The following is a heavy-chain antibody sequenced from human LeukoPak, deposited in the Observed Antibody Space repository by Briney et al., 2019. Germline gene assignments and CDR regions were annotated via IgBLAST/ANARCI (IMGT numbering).Heavy chain of an antibody. CDR1: GGSISSYY. V-gene: IGHV4-59*01. D-gene: IGHD4-11*01. CDR2: IYYSGST. Sequence: SETLSLTCTVSGGSISSYYWSWIRQPPGKGLEWIGYIYYSGSTNYNPSLKSRVTISVDTSKNQFSLKLSSVTAADTAVYYCARVGLQSHFDYWGQGTLVTVSS. J-gene: IGHJ4*02. CDR3: ARVGLQSHFDY.